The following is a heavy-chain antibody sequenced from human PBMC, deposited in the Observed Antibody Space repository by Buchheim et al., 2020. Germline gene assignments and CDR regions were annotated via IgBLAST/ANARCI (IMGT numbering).Heavy chain of an antibody. CDR2: VYSGGDT. CDR1: GASTATSNW. J-gene: IGHJ5*02. D-gene: IGHD6-25*01. Sequence: QVQLQESDPGLVKPSGTLSLTCAVSGASTATSNWWSWFRQPPGKGLEWIGEVYSGGDTNYNPSLKSRVTMSVDNSNNQFSLRLNSMTAADTGTYYCARCSGSDWRHCDPWGQGTL. V-gene: IGHV4-4*02. CDR3: ARCSGSDWRHCDP.